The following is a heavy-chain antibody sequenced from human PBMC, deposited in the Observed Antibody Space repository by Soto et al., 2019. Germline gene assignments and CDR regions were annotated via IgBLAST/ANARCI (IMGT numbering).Heavy chain of an antibody. CDR1: GFTFSSYA. D-gene: IGHD3-22*01. J-gene: IGHJ4*02. V-gene: IGHV3-23*01. CDR3: AKDLFITMIVVVIRTALTAADY. CDR2: ISGSGGST. Sequence: LRLSCAASGFTFSSYAMSWVRQAPGKGLEWVSAISGSGGSTYYADSVKGRFTISRDNSKNTLYLQMNSLRAEDTAVYYCAKDLFITMIVVVIRTALTAADYWGQGTLVTVSS.